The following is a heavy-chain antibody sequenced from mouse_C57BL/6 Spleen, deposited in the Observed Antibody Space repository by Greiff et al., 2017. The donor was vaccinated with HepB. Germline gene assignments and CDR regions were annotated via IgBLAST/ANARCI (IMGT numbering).Heavy chain of an antibody. J-gene: IGHJ1*03. CDR3: ARGTTVVAPPYWYFDV. CDR2: INPNNGGT. V-gene: IGHV1-18*01. D-gene: IGHD1-1*01. Sequence: EVQLVESGPELVKPGASVKIPCKASGYTFTDYNMDWVKQSHGKSLEWIGDINPNNGGTIYNQKFKGKATLTVDKSSSTAYMELRSLTSEDTAVYYCARGTTVVAPPYWYFDVWGTGTTVTVSS. CDR1: GYTFTDYN.